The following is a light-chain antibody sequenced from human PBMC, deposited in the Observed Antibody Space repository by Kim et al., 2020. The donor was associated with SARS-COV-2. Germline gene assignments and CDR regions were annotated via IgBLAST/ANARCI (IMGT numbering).Light chain of an antibody. CDR3: QQRSNWPPT. V-gene: IGKV3-11*01. CDR2: DAS. CDR1: QSVSSY. Sequence: PGERATLSCRASQSVSSYLTWYQQKPGQAPRLLIYDASNRATGIPARFSGSESGTDFTLTISSLEPEDFAVYYCQQRSNWPPTFGQGTKVDIK. J-gene: IGKJ1*01.